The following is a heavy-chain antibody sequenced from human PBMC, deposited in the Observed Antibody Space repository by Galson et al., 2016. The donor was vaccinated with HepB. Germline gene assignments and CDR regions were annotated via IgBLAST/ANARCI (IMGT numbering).Heavy chain of an antibody. Sequence: SLRLSCAASGFTFSGQSMNWVRQAPGKGLEWISYIKSSGSSTYYADSVKGRFTISRDNAKNSLYLQMNSLRTEDTAVYFCVRGLESNDFRAHRFDPWGQGALVTVSS. D-gene: IGHD1-1*01. CDR2: IKSSGSST. V-gene: IGHV3-48*03. J-gene: IGHJ5*02. CDR1: GFTFSGQS. CDR3: VRGLESNDFRAHRFDP.